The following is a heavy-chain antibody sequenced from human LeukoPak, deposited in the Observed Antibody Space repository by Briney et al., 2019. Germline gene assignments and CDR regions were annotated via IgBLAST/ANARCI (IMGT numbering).Heavy chain of an antibody. CDR1: GFTVNTNY. J-gene: IGHJ6*04. CDR2: MHSVGTT. D-gene: IGHD1-26*01. Sequence: GGSLRLSCAASGFTVNTNYMSWVRQAPGKGLEWVSIMHSVGTTYYADTVKGRFTFSRDNSKNTLYLQMNNLRAEDTAVYYCARDGSSGRGYYYYYGMDVWGEGTTVTVSS. V-gene: IGHV3-53*01. CDR3: ARDGSSGRGYYYYYGMDV.